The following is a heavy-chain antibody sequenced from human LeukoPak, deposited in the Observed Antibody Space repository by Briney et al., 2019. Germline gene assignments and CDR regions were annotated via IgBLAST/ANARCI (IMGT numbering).Heavy chain of an antibody. CDR3: ARQGYYYDSSGRIPMDY. CDR1: GGSISSSSYY. V-gene: IGHV4-39*01. Sequence: SETLSLTCTVSGGSISSSSYYWGWIRQPPGEGLEWIGSIYHSGSSYYNPSLRSRVTISVDTSKSQFSLKLSSVTAADTAVYYCARQGYYYDSSGRIPMDYWGQGTLVTVSS. CDR2: IYHSGSS. J-gene: IGHJ4*02. D-gene: IGHD3-22*01.